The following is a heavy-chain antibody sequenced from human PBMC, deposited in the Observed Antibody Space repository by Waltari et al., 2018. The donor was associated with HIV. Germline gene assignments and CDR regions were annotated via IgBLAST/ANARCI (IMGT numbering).Heavy chain of an antibody. CDR3: ATSVESYDFWSGAYYFDY. J-gene: IGHJ4*02. CDR1: GFTFSSYW. D-gene: IGHD3-3*01. CDR2: INTDGSST. Sequence: EVQVVESGGGLVQPGGTLRLSCAASGFTFSSYWRHSLRQVPGKGLEWVSRINTDGSSTSYADSVEGRCTISRDNAKNTLFLQLYSLRAEDTAVYYCATSVESYDFWSGAYYFDYWGQGTLVTVSS. V-gene: IGHV3-74*01.